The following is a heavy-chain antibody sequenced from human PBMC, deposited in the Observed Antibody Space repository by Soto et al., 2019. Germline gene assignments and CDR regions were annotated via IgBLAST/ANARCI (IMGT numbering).Heavy chain of an antibody. J-gene: IGHJ6*02. V-gene: IGHV1-3*01. CDR2: INAGNGNT. Sequence: ASVKVSCKASGYTFTSYAMHWVRQAPGQRLEWMGWINAGNGNTKYSQKFQGRVTITRDTSASTAYMELSSLRSEDTAVYYCARDKDQYYDFWSGYYHHGRDVWGQGTTVTVSS. CDR1: GYTFTSYA. D-gene: IGHD3-3*01. CDR3: ARDKDQYYDFWSGYYHHGRDV.